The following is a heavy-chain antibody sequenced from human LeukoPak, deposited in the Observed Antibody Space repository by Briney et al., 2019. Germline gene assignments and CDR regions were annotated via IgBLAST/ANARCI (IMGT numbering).Heavy chain of an antibody. D-gene: IGHD3-16*01. J-gene: IGHJ1*01. Sequence: PSETLSLPCSVSGGPISSYYWTWIRQPPGKGLEGIGYRYYSGSTTYNPSLKSRVTISVDTSKSQFSLKLISVTAADTAIYYCARVRGDFETDWGQGTLVTVSS. V-gene: IGHV4-59*01. CDR3: ARVRGDFETD. CDR1: GGPISSYY. CDR2: RYYSGST.